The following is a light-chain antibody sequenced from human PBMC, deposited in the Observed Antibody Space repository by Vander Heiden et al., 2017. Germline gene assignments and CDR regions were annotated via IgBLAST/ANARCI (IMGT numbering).Light chain of an antibody. V-gene: IGLV6-57*02. J-gene: IGLJ2*01. Sequence: NFMLTQPHSVSESPGKTVTISCTGSSGSIASNYVQWYQQRPGSAPTTVSYEVTQRPAGVPDRFAGSIDSASNSASLTISGLKTEDEADYYCQSYDSSNHVVFGGGTKLTVL. CDR3: QSYDSSNHVV. CDR1: SGSIASNY. CDR2: EVT.